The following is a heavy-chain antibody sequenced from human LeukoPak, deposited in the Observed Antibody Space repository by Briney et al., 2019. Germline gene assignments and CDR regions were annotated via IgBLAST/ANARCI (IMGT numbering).Heavy chain of an antibody. J-gene: IGHJ6*03. V-gene: IGHV3-23*01. CDR1: GFSFSDYA. Sequence: GGSLRLTCAPSGFSFSDYAMAWVRQAPGNGPEWVSSIGRGSDWTLFADSVKGRFTISRDNSKNALYLQLNSPRAEDTAIYYCVKEGSYYLDVWGKGTTVTVSS. CDR2: IGRGSDWT. CDR3: VKEGSYYLDV.